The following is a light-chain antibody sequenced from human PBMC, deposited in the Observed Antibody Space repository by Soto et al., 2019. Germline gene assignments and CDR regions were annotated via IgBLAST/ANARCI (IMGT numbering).Light chain of an antibody. V-gene: IGKV3-20*01. CDR1: QSVSSSY. CDR2: VAS. CDR3: QQYGSSPWT. Sequence: EIVLTQSPGTLSLSPGERATLSCRASQSVSSSYLAWYQQKPGQAPRLLIYVASSRATGLPDRFSGSGSGKDFTLTISRLEPEDLAVYYCQQYGSSPWTFGQGTKVEI. J-gene: IGKJ1*01.